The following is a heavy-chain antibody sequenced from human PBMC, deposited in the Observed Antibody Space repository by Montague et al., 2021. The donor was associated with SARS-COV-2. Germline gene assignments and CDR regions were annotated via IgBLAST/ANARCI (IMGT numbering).Heavy chain of an antibody. CDR2: ISGGGSST. D-gene: IGHD5/OR15-5a*01. V-gene: IGHV3-23*01. Sequence: SLRLSCAASQFTFSSYAMSWVRQAPGKGLEWVSTISGGGSSTYYADSVKGRFTISRDNSKNTLYLQMNSLRAEDTAVYYCAKGPSKYSVYDRYFAYWGQEPWSPSPQ. CDR1: QFTFSSYA. J-gene: IGHJ4*01. CDR3: AKGPSKYSVYDRYFAY.